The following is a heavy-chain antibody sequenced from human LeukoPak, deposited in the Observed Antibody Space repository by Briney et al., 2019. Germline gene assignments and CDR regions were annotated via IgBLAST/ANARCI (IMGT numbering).Heavy chain of an antibody. Sequence: GGSLRLSCSASGFTVSSNYMNWVRQAPGKGLEWVSVITSGGNTYYADSVKGRFTTSRDNSKNTLYVQMNSLRAEDTAIYYCARGRGYRDYDRPLDYWGQGTLVTVSS. CDR3: ARGRGYRDYDRPLDY. D-gene: IGHD5-12*01. V-gene: IGHV3-53*01. J-gene: IGHJ4*02. CDR2: ITSGGNT. CDR1: GFTVSSNY.